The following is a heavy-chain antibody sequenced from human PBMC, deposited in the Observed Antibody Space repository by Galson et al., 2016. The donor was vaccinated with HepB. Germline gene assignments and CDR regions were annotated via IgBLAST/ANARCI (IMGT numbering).Heavy chain of an antibody. CDR3: ARDVSPYASPPDY. CDR1: GFTFSSYS. J-gene: IGHJ4*02. Sequence: SLRLSCAASGFTFSSYSMNWVRQAPGKGLEWVSYTGDTGSRIYCADSAKGRFTISRDNAKNSVYLQMNSLRDDDTAVYYCARDVSPYASPPDYWGQGTLVTVSS. D-gene: IGHD2-2*01. V-gene: IGHV3-48*02. CDR2: TGDTGSRI.